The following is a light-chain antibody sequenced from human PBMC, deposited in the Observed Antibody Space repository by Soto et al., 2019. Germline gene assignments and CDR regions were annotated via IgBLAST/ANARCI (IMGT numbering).Light chain of an antibody. CDR2: DVS. V-gene: IGLV2-11*01. J-gene: IGLJ2*01. CDR3: CSYAGSYTVV. CDR1: SSDVGGYNY. Sequence: QSALTQPRSVSGSPGQSVTISCTGTSSDVGGYNYVSWDQQHPGKAPKLMIYDVSKRPSGVPDRFSGSKSGNTASLTISGLQAEDEADYYCCSYAGSYTVVLGGGTKLTVL.